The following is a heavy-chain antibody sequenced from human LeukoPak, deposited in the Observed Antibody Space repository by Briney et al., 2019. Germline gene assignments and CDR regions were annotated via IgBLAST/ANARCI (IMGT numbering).Heavy chain of an antibody. V-gene: IGHV3-30-3*01. CDR3: ARDGRGAFDI. J-gene: IGHJ3*02. CDR1: GFTFSSYA. CDR2: ISYDGSNK. Sequence: GGSLRLSCAVSGFTFSSYAMHWVRQAPGKGLEWVAVISYDGSNKYYADSVKGRFTISRDNSKNTLYLQVNSLRAEDTAVYYCARDGRGAFDIWGQGTMVTVSS.